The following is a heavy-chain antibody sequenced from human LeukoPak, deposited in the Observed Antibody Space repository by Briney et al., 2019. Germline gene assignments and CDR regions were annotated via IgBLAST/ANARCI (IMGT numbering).Heavy chain of an antibody. CDR3: ARLLDNDISGDPDTFDV. CDR2: VSYTGRT. D-gene: IGHD3-22*01. CDR1: GGSLSGHY. V-gene: IGHV4-59*11. J-gene: IGHJ3*01. Sequence: SETLSLTCTVSGGSLSGHYWSWIRQPPGKRLEWSGYVSYTGRTKYNPSLQSRVTISIDTSKSQFSLKLTSVTSADTAVYSCARLLDNDISGDPDTFDVWGQGTTVIVSS.